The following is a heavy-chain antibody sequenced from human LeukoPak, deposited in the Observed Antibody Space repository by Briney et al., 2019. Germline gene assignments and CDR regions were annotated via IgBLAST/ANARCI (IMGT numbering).Heavy chain of an antibody. Sequence: PEGSLRLSCVASGFTCSSYTMNWVRQAPGKGLEWVSYISSSDTIYYADSVKGRFTISRDNAENSLYLQMSSLRAEDTAVYYCARDRQQWPLDAFDIWGQGTVVTVSS. D-gene: IGHD1-1*01. CDR3: ARDRQQWPLDAFDI. CDR2: ISSSDTI. V-gene: IGHV3-48*04. CDR1: GFTCSSYT. J-gene: IGHJ3*02.